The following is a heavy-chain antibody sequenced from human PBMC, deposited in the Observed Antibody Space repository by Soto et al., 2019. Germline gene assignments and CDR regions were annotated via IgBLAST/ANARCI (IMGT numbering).Heavy chain of an antibody. CDR2: IVDSGNA. J-gene: IGHJ4*02. D-gene: IGHD4-4*01. CDR3: ARHRRTTVAKFYFDN. V-gene: IGHV4-59*08. CDR1: GGSINSYC. Sequence: QVQLQESGPGLVKPSETLSLTCTVSGGSINSYCWSWIRQPRGKGLEWIAYIVDSGNANYNPSLKSRVTISVDKSKNQFSLKLTAVTAADTAVYYCARHRRTTVAKFYFDNWGQGALVTVSS.